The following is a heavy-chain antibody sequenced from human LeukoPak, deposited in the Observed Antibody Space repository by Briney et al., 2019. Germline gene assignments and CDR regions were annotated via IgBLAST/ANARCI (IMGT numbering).Heavy chain of an antibody. CDR1: GGSISSSSYY. V-gene: IGHV4-39*07. J-gene: IGHJ6*03. Sequence: SETLSLTCTVSGGSISSSSYYWGWIRQPPGTGLEWIGSIYYSGSTYYNPSLKSRVTMSVDTSKNQFSLKLSSVTAADTAVYYCARDQVVAAKGDYYYYMDVWGKGTTVTVSS. CDR3: ARDQVVAAKGDYYYYMDV. CDR2: IYYSGST. D-gene: IGHD2-15*01.